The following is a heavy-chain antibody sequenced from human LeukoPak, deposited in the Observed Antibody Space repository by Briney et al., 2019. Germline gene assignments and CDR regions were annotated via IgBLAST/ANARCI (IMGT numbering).Heavy chain of an antibody. CDR3: ARVRSSDSGVYFYDY. CDR1: GFTFSTYP. CDR2: ISSNGGDT. J-gene: IGHJ4*02. V-gene: IGHV3-64*01. Sequence: GGSLRLSCVASGFTFSTYPMHWVRQAPGKGLEYVSAISSNGGDTYYTNSVKGRFTISRDNAKNTLYLQMGSLRAEDMAVYYCARVRSSDSGVYFYDYWSQGTLVTVSS. D-gene: IGHD3-22*01.